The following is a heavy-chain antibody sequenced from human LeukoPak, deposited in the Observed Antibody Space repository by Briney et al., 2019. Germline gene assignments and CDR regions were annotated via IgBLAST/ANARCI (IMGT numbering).Heavy chain of an antibody. CDR3: AKEQRRYLDWLTDNWFYP. V-gene: IGHV3-23*01. CDR1: GFSISTYV. D-gene: IGHD3-9*01. Sequence: GGSPRLSCAASGFSISTYVLRWVRQAPGRGLEWVSAISGSGGSTYYADSVKGRFTISRDNPKNTLSLQLNSLRAEDTDVYYCAKEQRRYLDWLTDNWFYPWGQGTLVTVSS. J-gene: IGHJ5*02. CDR2: ISGSGGST.